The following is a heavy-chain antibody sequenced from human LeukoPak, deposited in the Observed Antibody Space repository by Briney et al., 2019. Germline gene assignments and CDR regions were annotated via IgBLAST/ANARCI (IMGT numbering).Heavy chain of an antibody. CDR1: GFTFSSYG. Sequence: PGGSLRLSCAASGFTFSSYGMHWVRQAPGKGLEWVAVIWYDGSNKYYADSVKGRFTISRDNSKNTLYLQMNSLRAEDTAVYYCAKGGTGWARHYYYGMDVWGQGTTVTVSS. CDR2: IWYDGSNK. J-gene: IGHJ6*02. V-gene: IGHV3-30*02. CDR3: AKGGTGWARHYYYGMDV. D-gene: IGHD3-9*01.